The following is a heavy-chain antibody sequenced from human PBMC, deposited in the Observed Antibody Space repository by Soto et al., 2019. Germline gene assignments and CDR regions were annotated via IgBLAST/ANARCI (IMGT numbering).Heavy chain of an antibody. Sequence: EVQLVESGGGFVQPGGSLRLSCAASGFGFNGYDMHWVRQAPGKNLEWVAAISTAGDTYYLGSVKGRFTISREDAKNSLSLQMNSLRVGDTAVYYCARGGDRFDGMDVWGQGTTVTVSS. V-gene: IGHV3-13*01. CDR3: ARGGDRFDGMDV. CDR2: ISTAGDT. CDR1: GFGFNGYD. D-gene: IGHD3-16*01. J-gene: IGHJ6*02.